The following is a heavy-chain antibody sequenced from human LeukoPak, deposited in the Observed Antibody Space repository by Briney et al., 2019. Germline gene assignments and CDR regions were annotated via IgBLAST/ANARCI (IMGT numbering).Heavy chain of an antibody. D-gene: IGHD3-22*01. CDR1: GGSLSSGGYY. CDR3: ARTLYYYDSSGYYYVYFDY. Sequence: SETLSLTCTVSGGSLSSGGYYWSWIRQHPGKGLEWIGYIYYSGSTYYNPSLKSRVTISVDTSKNQFSLKLSSVTAADTAVYYCARTLYYYDSSGYYYVYFDYWGQGTLVTVSS. CDR2: IYYSGST. J-gene: IGHJ4*02. V-gene: IGHV4-31*03.